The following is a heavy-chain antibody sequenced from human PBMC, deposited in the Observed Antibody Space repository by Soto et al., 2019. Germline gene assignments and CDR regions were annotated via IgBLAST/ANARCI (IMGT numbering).Heavy chain of an antibody. CDR2: ITSSSSTI. CDR1: GFTFTSNS. V-gene: IGHV3-48*02. D-gene: IGHD2-21*02. J-gene: IGHJ4*02. Sequence: EVQLVESGGGLVQPGGSLRLSCAASGFTFTSNSMNWVRQAPGKGLEWIPYITSSSSTIYYAYSVKGRFTISRDNAKNSVYLQMNSLRDEDTAVYYCARGWVGTAYFDYWGQGMLVIVSS. CDR3: ARGWVGTAYFDY.